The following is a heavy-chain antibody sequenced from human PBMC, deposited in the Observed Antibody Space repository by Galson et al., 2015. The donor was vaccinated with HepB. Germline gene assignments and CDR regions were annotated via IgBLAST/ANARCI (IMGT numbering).Heavy chain of an antibody. CDR1: GFTFSSYG. J-gene: IGHJ4*02. V-gene: IGHV3-30*02. D-gene: IGHD4-23*01. Sequence: SLRLSCAASGFTFSSYGMHWVRQAPGKGLEWVAFIRYDGSNKYYADSVKGRFTIPRDNSKNTLYLQMNSLRAEDTAVYYCAYGGNSGAWDFDYWGQGTLVTVSS. CDR3: AYGGNSGAWDFDY. CDR2: IRYDGSNK.